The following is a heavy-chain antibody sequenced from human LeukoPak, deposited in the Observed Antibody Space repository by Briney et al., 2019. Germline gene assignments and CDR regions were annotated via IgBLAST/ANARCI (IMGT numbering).Heavy chain of an antibody. V-gene: IGHV3-7*04. D-gene: IGHD6-13*01. CDR3: ARAEIAAAGPWDY. J-gene: IGHJ4*02. Sequence: GGSLRLSCVASGFRFSTYWMTWVRQAPGKGLEWVANIKEDGSDKYYVDSVKGRFIISRDNVENSLYLQMNSLRAEDTAVYYCARAEIAAAGPWDYWGQGVLVTVSS. CDR1: GFRFSTYW. CDR2: IKEDGSDK.